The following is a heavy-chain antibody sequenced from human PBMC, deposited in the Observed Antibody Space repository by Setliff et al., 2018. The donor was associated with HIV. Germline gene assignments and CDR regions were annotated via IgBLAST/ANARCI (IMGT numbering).Heavy chain of an antibody. J-gene: IGHJ3*02. CDR2: IIPIFETT. V-gene: IGHV1-69*06. CDR3: ARGQGVHFWVNDAFDI. CDR1: GGTFGSYA. D-gene: IGHD3-10*01. Sequence: ASVKVSCKASGGTFGSYAISWVRQAPGLGLEWLGGIIPIFETTNYAQKFQGRVTITADKSTSTIYMELSSLRSDDTAVYYCARGQGVHFWVNDAFDIWGQGTMVTVSS.